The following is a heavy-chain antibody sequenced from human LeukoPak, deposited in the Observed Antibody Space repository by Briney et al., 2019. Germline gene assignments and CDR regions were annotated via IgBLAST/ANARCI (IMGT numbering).Heavy chain of an antibody. CDR2: ISAYNGNT. D-gene: IGHD2-21*02. Sequence: APVKVSCKASGYTFTSYGISWVRQAPGQGLEWMGWISAYNGNTNYAQKLQGRVTMTTDTSTSTAYMELRSLRSDDTAVYYCARDPQPTPYCGGDRYPDYWGQGTLVTVSS. CDR1: GYTFTSYG. V-gene: IGHV1-18*01. CDR3: ARDPQPTPYCGGDRYPDY. J-gene: IGHJ4*02.